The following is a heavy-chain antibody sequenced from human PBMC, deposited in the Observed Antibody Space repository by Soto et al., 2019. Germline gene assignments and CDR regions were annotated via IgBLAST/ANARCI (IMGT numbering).Heavy chain of an antibody. CDR1: GGSLSSYP. D-gene: IGHD6-13*01. J-gene: IGHJ5*02. CDR2: IIPFLDKT. V-gene: IGHV1-69*02. CDR3: SRPVAAAVGYDWFVP. Sequence: QVLLVQSGAELKKPGSSLKVSCKASGGSLSSYPISWLRQAPGQGLEWMGRIIPFLDKTDYAQKFQGSVTFTADNSTTTVYLELSSLTSDDTAVYYCSRPVAAAVGYDWFVPWGQGTLVTVSS.